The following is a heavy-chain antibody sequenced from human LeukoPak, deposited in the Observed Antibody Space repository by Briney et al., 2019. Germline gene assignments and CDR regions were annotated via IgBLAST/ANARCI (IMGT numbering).Heavy chain of an antibody. CDR2: ISAYNGNT. J-gene: IGHJ4*02. CDR1: GYTFTSYG. V-gene: IGHV1-18*01. CDR3: ARDRGPYSSSCIIGY. Sequence: GASVKVSCKASGYTFTSYGISWVRQAPGQGLEWMGWISAYNGNTNYAQKLQGRVTMTTDTSTSTAYMELRSLRSDDTAVYYCARDRGPYSSSCIIGYWGQGTLVTVSS. D-gene: IGHD6-6*01.